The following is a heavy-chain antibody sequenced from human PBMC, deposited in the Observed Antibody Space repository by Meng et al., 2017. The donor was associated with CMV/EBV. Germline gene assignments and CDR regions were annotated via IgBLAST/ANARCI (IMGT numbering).Heavy chain of an antibody. CDR1: GGSVSSGSYY. J-gene: IGHJ5*02. CDR3: ARYSSWPGLASA. CDR2: IYYSGST. D-gene: IGHD6-13*01. V-gene: IGHV4-61*01. Sequence: SETLSLTCTVSGGSVSSGSYYWSWIRQPPGKGLEWIGYIYYSGSTNYNLSLKSRVTISVDTSKNQFSLKLSSVTAADTAVYYCARYSSWPGLASAWGQGTLVTVSS.